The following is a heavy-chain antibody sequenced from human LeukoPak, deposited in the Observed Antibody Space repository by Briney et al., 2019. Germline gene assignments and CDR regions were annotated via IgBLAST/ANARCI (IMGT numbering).Heavy chain of an antibody. Sequence: EASVKVSCKASGYTFTGYYMHWVRQAPGQGLEWMGWINPNSGGTNYAQKFQGRVTMTRDTSISTAYMELSRLRSDDTAVYYCARDYYGSEYYYYYMDVWGKGTTVTVSS. V-gene: IGHV1-2*02. J-gene: IGHJ6*03. D-gene: IGHD3-10*01. CDR2: INPNSGGT. CDR1: GYTFTGYY. CDR3: ARDYYGSEYYYYYMDV.